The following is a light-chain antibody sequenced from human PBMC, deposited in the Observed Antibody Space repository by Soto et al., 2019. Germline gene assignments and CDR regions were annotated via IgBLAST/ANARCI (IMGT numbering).Light chain of an antibody. V-gene: IGKV1-5*03. Sequence: DIQMTQSPSTLSGSVGDRVTITCRDSQGISSYLAWYQQKQGKAPKLLIYKASTLQSGVPSMFSGSGSGTECTRTISGLQPDDVATYYCQHYNSYTRTFGQGTKVDIK. J-gene: IGKJ1*01. CDR2: KAS. CDR1: QGISSY. CDR3: QHYNSYTRT.